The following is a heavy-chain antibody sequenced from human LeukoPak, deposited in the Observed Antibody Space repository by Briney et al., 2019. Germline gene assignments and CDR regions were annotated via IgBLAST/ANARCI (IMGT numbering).Heavy chain of an antibody. D-gene: IGHD3-3*01. J-gene: IGHJ3*02. CDR1: GFTFSSYG. Sequence: TGGSLRLSCAASGFTFSSYGMHWVRQVPGKGLAWVSRINSDGTTSNYPDFVKGRFTISRDNAKNTLYLQMNSLRAEDTAVYYCATNQDFGVVIDIWGQGTMVTVSS. V-gene: IGHV3-74*01. CDR3: ATNQDFGVVIDI. CDR2: INSDGTTS.